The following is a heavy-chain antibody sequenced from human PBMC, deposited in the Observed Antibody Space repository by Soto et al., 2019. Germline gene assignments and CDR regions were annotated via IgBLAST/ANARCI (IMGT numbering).Heavy chain of an antibody. Sequence: GGSLRLSCAASGFTFSSYSMNWVRQAPGKGLEWVSYITSGSITVYYADSVKGRFTISRDNAKNSLYLQMNSLRAEDTAVYYCARGRYCSSTSSFRDYMDVWGKGTTVTVSS. D-gene: IGHD2-2*01. J-gene: IGHJ6*03. V-gene: IGHV3-48*01. CDR1: GFTFSSYS. CDR2: ITSGSITV. CDR3: ARGRYCSSTSSFRDYMDV.